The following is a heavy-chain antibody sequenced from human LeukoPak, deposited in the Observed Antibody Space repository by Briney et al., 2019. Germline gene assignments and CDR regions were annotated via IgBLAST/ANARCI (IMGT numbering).Heavy chain of an antibody. CDR3: ARDGVVPAANSLKSIYYYYCMDV. Sequence: SETLSLTCTVSGGSISSYYWSWIRQSPGKGLECIGYIHYTGSTNYNPSLKSRVTISVETSKNQFSLKLKSVTAADTAVYYCARDGVVPAANSLKSIYYYYCMDVWGKGTTVTISS. D-gene: IGHD2-2*01. J-gene: IGHJ6*03. CDR1: GGSISSYY. CDR2: IHYTGST. V-gene: IGHV4-59*01.